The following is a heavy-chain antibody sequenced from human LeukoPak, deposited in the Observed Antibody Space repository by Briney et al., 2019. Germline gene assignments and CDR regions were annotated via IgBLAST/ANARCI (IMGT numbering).Heavy chain of an antibody. Sequence: PGGSLRLSCAASGFTFSSYGMHWVRQAPGKGLEWVAFIRYDGSNKYYADSVKGRFTISRDNSKNTLYLQMNSLRAEDKAVYCCAKAPGVAAPTNYYYYYYMDVWGKGTTVTVSS. CDR2: IRYDGSNK. CDR3: AKAPGVAAPTNYYYYYYMDV. J-gene: IGHJ6*03. V-gene: IGHV3-30*02. CDR1: GFTFSSYG. D-gene: IGHD6-6*01.